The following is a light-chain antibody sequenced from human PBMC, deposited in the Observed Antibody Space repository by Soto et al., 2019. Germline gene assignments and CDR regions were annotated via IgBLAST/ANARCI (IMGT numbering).Light chain of an antibody. CDR2: GNS. Sequence: QSVLPQPPSVSGAPGQRVTISCTGSSSNIGAGYDVHWYQQLPGTAPKLLIYGNSNRPSGVPDRFSGSKSGTSASLAITGLQAEDEADYYCQSYDSSLSVLGGFGTGTKVT. J-gene: IGLJ1*01. CDR3: QSYDSSLSVLGG. CDR1: SSNIGAGYD. V-gene: IGLV1-40*01.